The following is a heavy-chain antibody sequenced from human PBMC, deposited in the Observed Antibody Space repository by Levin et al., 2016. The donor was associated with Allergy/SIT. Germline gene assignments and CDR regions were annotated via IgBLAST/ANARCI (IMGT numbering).Heavy chain of an antibody. D-gene: IGHD2-15*01. CDR1: GFTFNNYA. V-gene: IGHV3-23*01. J-gene: IGHJ4*02. Sequence: GGSLRLSCEASGFTFNNYAMNWVRQAPGKGLEWVSALSGSGDNTYYAGSVKGRFTISRDNSKNTIYLQMNSLRAEDTAVYFCARACSGGSCYYPYWGPGTLVTVSS. CDR3: ARACSGGSCYYPY. CDR2: LSGSGDNT.